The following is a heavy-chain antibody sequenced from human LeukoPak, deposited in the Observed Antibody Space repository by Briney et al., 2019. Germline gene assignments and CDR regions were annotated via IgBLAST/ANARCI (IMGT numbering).Heavy chain of an antibody. V-gene: IGHV4-34*01. CDR2: INHSGST. Sequence: SETLSLTCAVYGGSFSGYYWSWIRQPPGKGLEWIGEINHSGSTNYNPSLKSRVTISVDTSKNQFSLRLSSVTAADTAVYYCARHCLARFPRKGMDVWGQGTTVTVSS. CDR3: ARHCLARFPRKGMDV. CDR1: GGSFSGYY. D-gene: IGHD3-3*01. J-gene: IGHJ6*02.